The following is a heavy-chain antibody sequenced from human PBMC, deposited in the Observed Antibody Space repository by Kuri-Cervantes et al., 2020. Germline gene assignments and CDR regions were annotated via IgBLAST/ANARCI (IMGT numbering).Heavy chain of an antibody. J-gene: IGHJ6*03. V-gene: IGHV3-33*01. D-gene: IGHD2-15*01. Sequence: GESLKISCAASGFTFSSYGMHWVRQAPGKGLEWVAVIWYDGSNKYYADPVKGRFTISRDNSKNTLYLQMNSLRAEDTAVYYCARDRYCSGGSCYFYYYYYMDVWGKGTTVTVSS. CDR1: GFTFSSYG. CDR3: ARDRYCSGGSCYFYYYYYMDV. CDR2: IWYDGSNK.